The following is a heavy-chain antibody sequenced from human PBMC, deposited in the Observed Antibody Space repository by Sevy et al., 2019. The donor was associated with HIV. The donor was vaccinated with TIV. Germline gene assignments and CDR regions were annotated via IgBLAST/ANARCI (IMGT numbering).Heavy chain of an antibody. V-gene: IGHV1-2*02. Sequence: ASVKVSCKASGYSFTGYYMNWVRQAPGQGLEWMGWINPNTSDRTYSEKFEGRVTMTRDSYLSTAYLELRGLRSDDTAVYYCARDFLAVTSIPSDAFDIWGQGTLVTVSS. J-gene: IGHJ3*02. CDR3: ARDFLAVTSIPSDAFDI. CDR2: INPNTSDR. D-gene: IGHD2-21*02. CDR1: GYSFTGYY.